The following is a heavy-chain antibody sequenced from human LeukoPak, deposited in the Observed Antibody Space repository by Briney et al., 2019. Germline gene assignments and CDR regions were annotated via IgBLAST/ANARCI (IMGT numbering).Heavy chain of an antibody. J-gene: IGHJ4*02. D-gene: IGHD1-26*01. CDR3: ARGTSRGKIDY. Sequence: ASVKVSCKASGYTFTSYYMHWVRQAPGQGLEWMGIINPSGGSTSYAQRLQGRVTMTRDTSTSTVYMELSSLRSEDTAVYYCARGTSRGKIDYWGQGTLVTVSS. V-gene: IGHV1-46*01. CDR2: INPSGGST. CDR1: GYTFTSYY.